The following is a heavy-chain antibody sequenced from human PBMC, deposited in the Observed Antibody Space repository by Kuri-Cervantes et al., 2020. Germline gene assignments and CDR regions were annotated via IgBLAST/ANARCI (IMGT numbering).Heavy chain of an antibody. CDR3: ARKAINYDILTGYFPSWFDP. V-gene: IGHV4-30-4*01. D-gene: IGHD3-9*01. CDR1: GGSISSGDYY. Sequence: LRLSCTVSGGSISSGDYYWSWIRQPPGKGLEWIGYIYYSGSTYYNPSLKSRVTISVDTSKNQFSLKLSSVTAADTAVYYCARKAINYDILTGYFPSWFDPWGQGTLVTVSS. CDR2: IYYSGST. J-gene: IGHJ5*02.